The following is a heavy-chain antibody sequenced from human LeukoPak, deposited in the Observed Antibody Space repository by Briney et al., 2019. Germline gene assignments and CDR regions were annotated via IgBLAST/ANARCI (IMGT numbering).Heavy chain of an antibody. CDR1: GFTFSSYW. J-gene: IGHJ2*01. V-gene: IGHV3-7*01. Sequence: GGSLRLSCAASGFTFSSYWMSWVRQAPGKGLEWVANIKQDGSEKYYVDSVKGRFTISRDNAKNSLYLQMNSLRAEDTAVYYCARGSSDYMGWYFDLWGRGTLVTVSS. D-gene: IGHD4-11*01. CDR3: ARGSSDYMGWYFDL. CDR2: IKQDGSEK.